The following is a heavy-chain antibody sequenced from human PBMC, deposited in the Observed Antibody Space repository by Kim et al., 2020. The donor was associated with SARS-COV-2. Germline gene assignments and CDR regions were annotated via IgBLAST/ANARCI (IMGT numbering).Heavy chain of an antibody. D-gene: IGHD3-9*01. J-gene: IGHJ6*02. V-gene: IGHV3-21*01. CDR2: ISSSSSYI. CDR1: GFTFSSYS. CDR3: ARDGRDYDILTGYYLPYYYYGMDV. Sequence: GGSLRLSCAASGFTFSSYSMNWVRQAPGKGLEWVSSISSSSSYIYYADSVKGRFTISRDNAKNSLYLQMNSLRAEDTAVYYCARDGRDYDILTGYYLPYYYYGMDVWGQGTTVNVYS.